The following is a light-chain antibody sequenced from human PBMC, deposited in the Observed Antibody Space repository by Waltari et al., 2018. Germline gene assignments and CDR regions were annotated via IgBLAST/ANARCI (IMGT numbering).Light chain of an antibody. V-gene: IGLV3-21*02. CDR1: NIGSNG. CDR2: DST. J-gene: IGLJ2*01. CDR3: QIWDSSSDHPVV. Sequence: SYVLTQSPSVSVAPGQTATITCGGLNIGSNGVHWYQQKPGQAPVVVLYDSTDRPSGIPERFSGSNTGNTATLTIVRAEAGDEADYYCQIWDSSSDHPVVFGGGTQLTVL.